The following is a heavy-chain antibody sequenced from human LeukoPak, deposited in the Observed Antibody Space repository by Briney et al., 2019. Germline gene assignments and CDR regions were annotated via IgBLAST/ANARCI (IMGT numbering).Heavy chain of an antibody. D-gene: IGHD3-22*01. V-gene: IGHV3-23*01. CDR2: ISGSGGST. J-gene: IGHJ4*02. Sequence: GGSLRLSCAASGFTFSSYAMSWVRQAPGKGLEWVSAISGSGGSTYYADSVKGRFTISRDNSKNTLYLQMNSLRAEDTAVYYCAKDPLYDSSGPYGGYFDYWGQGTLVAVSS. CDR3: AKDPLYDSSGPYGGYFDY. CDR1: GFTFSSYA.